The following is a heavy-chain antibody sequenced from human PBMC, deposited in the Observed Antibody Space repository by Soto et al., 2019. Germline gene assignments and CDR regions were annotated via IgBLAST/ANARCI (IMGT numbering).Heavy chain of an antibody. Sequence: GASVKVSCKASGYTFTSYGISWLRQAPGQGLEWMGWISAYNGNTNYAQKLRGRVTMTTDTSTSTAYMELRSLRSDDTAVYYCARERQQLDNWFDPWGQGTLVTVSS. CDR3: ARERQQLDNWFDP. J-gene: IGHJ5*02. CDR1: GYTFTSYG. CDR2: ISAYNGNT. D-gene: IGHD6-13*01. V-gene: IGHV1-18*01.